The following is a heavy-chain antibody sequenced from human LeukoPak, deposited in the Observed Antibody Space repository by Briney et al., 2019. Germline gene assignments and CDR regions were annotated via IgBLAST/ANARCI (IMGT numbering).Heavy chain of an antibody. Sequence: PSETLSLTCAVYGGSFSGYYWSWLRQPPEKGLEWIGEINHSGSTNYNPSLKCRVTISVDTSKNQCSLKLSSVTAADTAVYYCARAGDSSGYSDYCGQGTLVTVSS. V-gene: IGHV4-34*01. CDR3: ARAGDSSGYSDY. CDR1: GGSFSGYY. D-gene: IGHD3-22*01. J-gene: IGHJ4*02. CDR2: INHSGST.